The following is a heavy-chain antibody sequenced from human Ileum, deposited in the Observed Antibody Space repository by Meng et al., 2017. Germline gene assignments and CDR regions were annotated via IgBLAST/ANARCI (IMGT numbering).Heavy chain of an antibody. D-gene: IGHD3-10*01. Sequence: QVYLXQSGAEVKKPGASVQVSCKSSDYTFTGYGVSWVREAPGQGLEWMAWLGAHDYDTSHAPKFXXRVTVTTDRPTATAYMELRSLRSDDTAVYYXAXGTPGRSYSDYWGPGTLVTVSS. V-gene: IGHV1-18*01. CDR2: LGAHDYDT. J-gene: IGHJ4*02. CDR1: DYTFTGYG. CDR3: AXGTPGRSYSDY.